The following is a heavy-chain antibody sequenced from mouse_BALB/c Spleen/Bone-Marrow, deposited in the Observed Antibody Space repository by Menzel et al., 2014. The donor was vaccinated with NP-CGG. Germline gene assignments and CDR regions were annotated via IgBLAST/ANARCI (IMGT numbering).Heavy chain of an antibody. J-gene: IGHJ3*01. D-gene: IGHD2-3*01. CDR3: TRDDGSPFAY. CDR1: GYTFTSYW. Sequence: VQLQQSGAELARPGASVKLSCKASGYTFTSYWINWVKQRPGQGLEWIGNIYPSDSYTNYNQKSKDKATLTVDKSSSTAYMQLSSPTSEDSAVYYCTRDDGSPFAYWGQGTLVTVSA. V-gene: IGHV1-69*02. CDR2: IYPSDSYT.